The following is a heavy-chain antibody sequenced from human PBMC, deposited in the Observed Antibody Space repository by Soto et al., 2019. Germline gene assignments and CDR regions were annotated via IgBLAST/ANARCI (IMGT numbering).Heavy chain of an antibody. J-gene: IGHJ5*02. CDR1: GFTFSTCS. V-gene: IGHV3-21*01. CDR3: ATSSSSNH. D-gene: IGHD2-2*01. CDR2: ISSSSYI. Sequence: GGSLRLSCAASGFTFSTCSMNWVRQAPGKGLEWVSSISSSSYIYYADSVKGRFTISRDNAKNSLYLQMNSLRAEDTAVYYCATSSSSNHWGQGTLVTVSS.